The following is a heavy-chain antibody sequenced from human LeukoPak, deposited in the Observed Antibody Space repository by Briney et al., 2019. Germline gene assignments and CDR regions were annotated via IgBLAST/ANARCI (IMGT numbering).Heavy chain of an antibody. CDR1: GYTLTELS. D-gene: IGHD5-24*01. V-gene: IGHV1-69*13. CDR3: AREPEVEMATTEPTYNYYYYGMDV. J-gene: IGHJ6*02. CDR2: IIPIFGTA. Sequence: SVKVSCKVSGYTLTELSMHWVRQAPGQGLEWMGGIIPIFGTANYAQKFQGRVTITADESTSTAYMELSSLRSEDTAVYYCAREPEVEMATTEPTYNYYYYGMDVWGQGTTVTVSS.